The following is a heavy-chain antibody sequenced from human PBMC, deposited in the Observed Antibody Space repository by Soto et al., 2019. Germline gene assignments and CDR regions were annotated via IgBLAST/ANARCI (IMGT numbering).Heavy chain of an antibody. V-gene: IGHV4-34*01. J-gene: IGHJ6*03. CDR3: ARAYDFWSGSSVYMDV. CDR2: INHSGST. Sequence: SETLSLTCAVYGGSFSGYYWSWIRQPPGKGLEWIGEINHSGSTNYNPSLKSRVTISVDTSKNQFSLKLSSVTAADTAVYYCARAYDFWSGSSVYMDVWGKGTTVTVSS. CDR1: GGSFSGYY. D-gene: IGHD3-3*01.